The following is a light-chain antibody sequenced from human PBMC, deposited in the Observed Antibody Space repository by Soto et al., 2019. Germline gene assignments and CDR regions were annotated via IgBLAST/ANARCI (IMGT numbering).Light chain of an antibody. CDR3: SSYAGFNNYVV. CDR2: EVT. J-gene: IGLJ2*01. V-gene: IGLV2-8*01. CDR1: SSDVGGYNY. Sequence: QSVLTQPPSASGSPGQSVTISCTGTSSDVGGYNYGSWYQQYPGKAPKLMIYEVTKRPSGVPDRFSGSKSGNTASLTVSGLQAEDEADYYCSSYAGFNNYVVFGGGTKLTVL.